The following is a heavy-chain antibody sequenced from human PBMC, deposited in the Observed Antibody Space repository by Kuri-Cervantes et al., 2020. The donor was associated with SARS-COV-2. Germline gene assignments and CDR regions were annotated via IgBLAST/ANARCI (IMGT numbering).Heavy chain of an antibody. D-gene: IGHD1-1*01. CDR3: AKDRFSQPTPAPNWFDP. CDR1: GFTFRSYG. CDR2: ISGSGGST. J-gene: IGHJ5*02. Sequence: GESLKISCAASGFTFRSYGMNWVRQAPGKGLEWVSAISGSGGSTYYADSVKGRFTISRDNSKNTLYLQMNSLRAEDTAVYYCAKDRFSQPTPAPNWFDPWGQGTLVTVSS. V-gene: IGHV3-23*01.